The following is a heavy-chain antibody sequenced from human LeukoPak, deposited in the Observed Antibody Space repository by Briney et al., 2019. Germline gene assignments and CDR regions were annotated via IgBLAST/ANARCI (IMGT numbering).Heavy chain of an antibody. CDR1: GGSISSYY. J-gene: IGHJ4*02. CDR3: ARKWWSEYYFDY. D-gene: IGHD2-15*01. CDR2: IYYSGST. V-gene: IGHV4-59*01. Sequence: SETLSLTCTVSGGSISSYYWSWIRQPPGRGLEWIGYIYYSGSTNYNPSLKSRVTISVDTSKNQFSLKLSSVTAADTAVYYCARKWWSEYYFDYWGQGTLVTVSS.